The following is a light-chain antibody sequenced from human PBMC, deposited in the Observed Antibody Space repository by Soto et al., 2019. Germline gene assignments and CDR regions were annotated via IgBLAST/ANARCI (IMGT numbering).Light chain of an antibody. Sequence: VLTQSPVTLSLSPGDRATLPCRASQSVSSLLAWYQQKPGQAPRLLVYGASNRATGIPARFSGSGSGTDFTLTISSLEPADFGVYYCHQRSNWPPSFGPGTTVDVK. CDR2: GAS. V-gene: IGKV3-11*01. J-gene: IGKJ3*01. CDR1: QSVSSL. CDR3: HQRSNWPPS.